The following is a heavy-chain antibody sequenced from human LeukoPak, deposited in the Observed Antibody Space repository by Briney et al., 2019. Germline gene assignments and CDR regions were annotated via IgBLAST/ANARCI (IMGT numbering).Heavy chain of an antibody. CDR3: ARLPVYCSSTSCPTGDYYYYGMDV. D-gene: IGHD2-2*01. CDR2: IYYSGST. V-gene: IGHV4-59*08. Sequence: SETLSLTCTVFGGSISSYYWSWIRQPPGKGLEWIGYIYYSGSTNYNPSLKSRVTISVDTSKNQFSLKLSSVTAADTAVYYCARLPVYCSSTSCPTGDYYYYGMDVWGQGTTVTVSS. CDR1: GGSISSYY. J-gene: IGHJ6*02.